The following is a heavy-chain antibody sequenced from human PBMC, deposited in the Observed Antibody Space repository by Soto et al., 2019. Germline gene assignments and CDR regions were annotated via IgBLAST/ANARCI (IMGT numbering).Heavy chain of an antibody. CDR2: ISYDGSSK. D-gene: IGHD3-9*01. CDR3: ARDLRYPSYYDILTGPSYGMDV. CDR1: GFTFSTYS. V-gene: IGHV3-30-3*01. J-gene: IGHJ6*02. Sequence: QVQLVESGGGVVQPGRSLGLSCAASGFTFSTYSMHWVRQAPGKGLEWVAVISYDGSSKYYADSVKGRFTISRDSSENTLYLEMNSLRAEDTAVYYCARDLRYPSYYDILTGPSYGMDVWGQGATVIVSS.